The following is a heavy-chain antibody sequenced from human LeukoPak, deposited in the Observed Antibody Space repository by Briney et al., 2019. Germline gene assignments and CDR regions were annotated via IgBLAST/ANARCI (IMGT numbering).Heavy chain of an antibody. CDR2: INSDGSST. D-gene: IGHD3-10*01. Sequence: GGSLRLSCAASGFTFSSYWMHWVRQAPGKGLVWVSRINSDGSSTSYADSVKGRFTISRDNVKNTLYLQMNSLRAEDTAVYYCARTPPNDWRRVRGVTLYYFDYWGQGTLVTVSS. V-gene: IGHV3-74*01. J-gene: IGHJ4*02. CDR3: ARTPPNDWRRVRGVTLYYFDY. CDR1: GFTFSSYW.